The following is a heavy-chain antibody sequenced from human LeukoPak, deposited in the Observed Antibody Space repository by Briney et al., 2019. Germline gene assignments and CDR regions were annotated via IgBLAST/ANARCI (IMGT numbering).Heavy chain of an antibody. CDR2: IYHSGST. D-gene: IGHD6-6*01. CDR3: ARSIAAPRTHRKIDY. J-gene: IGHJ4*02. V-gene: IGHV4-39*07. Sequence: SETLSLTCTVSGGSISSSSYYWGWIRQPPGKGLEWIGSIYHSGSTYYNPSLKSRVTISVDTSKNQFSLKLSSVTAADTAVYYCARSIAAPRTHRKIDYWGQGTLVTVSS. CDR1: GGSISSSSYY.